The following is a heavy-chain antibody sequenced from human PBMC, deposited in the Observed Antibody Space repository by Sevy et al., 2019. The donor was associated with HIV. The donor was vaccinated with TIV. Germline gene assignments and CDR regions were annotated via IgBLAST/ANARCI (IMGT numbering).Heavy chain of an antibody. V-gene: IGHV3-23*01. Sequence: GGSLRLSCAASGFTFSKYSMSWVRQPPGKGLEWVSTLSFGCGEINYVDSGKGRFNISRDKSKSSVYLQMNNLRPEDTAVYYCAREGCTKPHDYWGQGTLVTVSS. CDR3: AREGCTKPHDY. CDR1: GFTFSKYS. J-gene: IGHJ4*02. D-gene: IGHD2-8*01. CDR2: LSFGCGEI.